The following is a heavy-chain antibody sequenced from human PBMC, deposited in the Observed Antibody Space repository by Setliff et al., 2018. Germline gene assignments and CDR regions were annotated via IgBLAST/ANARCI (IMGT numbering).Heavy chain of an antibody. CDR2: VYSSSSP. CDR1: GGSISSYY. D-gene: IGHD4-4*01. J-gene: IGHJ4*02. Sequence: PSETLSLTCTVSGGSISSYYWSWIRQPPGKELEWIGYVYSSSSPHYEPSLESRVTMSIDTSKNQISLQLRSLTAADTAVYYCVRVLYDYSFESWGQGTLVTVSS. CDR3: VRVLYDYSFES. V-gene: IGHV4-4*08.